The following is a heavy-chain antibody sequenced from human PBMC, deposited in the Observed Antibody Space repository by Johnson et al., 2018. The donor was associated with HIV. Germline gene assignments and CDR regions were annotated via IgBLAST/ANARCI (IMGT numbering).Heavy chain of an antibody. V-gene: IGHV3-33*06. Sequence: QVQLVESGGGVVQPGRSLRLSCAASGFTVSSYGMHWVRQAPGKGLEWVAVIWYDGSNKYYADSMKGRFTIPRDNSKNTLYLQMNSLRAEDTAVYYCAKGLLIAAAHDAFDIWGQGTMVTVSS. CDR3: AKGLLIAAAHDAFDI. D-gene: IGHD6-13*01. J-gene: IGHJ3*02. CDR2: IWYDGSNK. CDR1: GFTVSSYG.